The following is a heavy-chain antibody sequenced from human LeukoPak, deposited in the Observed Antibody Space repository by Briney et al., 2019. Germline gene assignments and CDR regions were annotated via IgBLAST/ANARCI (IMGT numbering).Heavy chain of an antibody. J-gene: IGHJ4*02. CDR3: ARDLLSHSSGWFKSVGNYFDY. V-gene: IGHV3-21*01. Sequence: GGSLRLSCAASGFTFSSYSMNWVRQAPGKGLEWVSSISSSSSYIYYADSVKGRFTISRDNAKNSLYLQMNSLRAEDTAVYYCARDLLSHSSGWFKSVGNYFDYWGQGTLVTVSS. CDR1: GFTFSSYS. CDR2: ISSSSSYI. D-gene: IGHD6-19*01.